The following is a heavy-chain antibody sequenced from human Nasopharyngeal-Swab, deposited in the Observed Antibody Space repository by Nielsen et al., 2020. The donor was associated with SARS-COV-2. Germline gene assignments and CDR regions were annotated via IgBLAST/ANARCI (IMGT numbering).Heavy chain of an antibody. Sequence: GGSLRLSCAASGFTVSSNYMSWVRQAPGKGLEWVSVIYSGGSTYYADSVKGRFTISRDNAKNSLYLQMNSLRAEDTAVYYCARSPMTSYNNYYYYYGMDVWGQGTTVTVSS. D-gene: IGHD1-1*01. CDR2: IYSGGST. J-gene: IGHJ6*02. CDR1: GFTVSSNY. V-gene: IGHV3-53*01. CDR3: ARSPMTSYNNYYYYYGMDV.